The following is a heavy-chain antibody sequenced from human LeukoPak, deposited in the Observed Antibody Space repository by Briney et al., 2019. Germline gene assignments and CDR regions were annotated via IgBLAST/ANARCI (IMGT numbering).Heavy chain of an antibody. D-gene: IGHD3-10*01. V-gene: IGHV3-7*01. CDR2: IKQDESET. J-gene: IGHJ6*03. Sequence: PSETLSLTCTVSGGSISSSSYYWSWVRQSPGKGPEWVANIKQDESETYTVDSVKGRFTISRDNAKNSVYLHMNSLRAEDTALYYCARLSAYYYGSFFYYYMDVWGKGTTVTVSS. CDR1: GGSISSSSYY. CDR3: ARLSAYYYGSFFYYYMDV.